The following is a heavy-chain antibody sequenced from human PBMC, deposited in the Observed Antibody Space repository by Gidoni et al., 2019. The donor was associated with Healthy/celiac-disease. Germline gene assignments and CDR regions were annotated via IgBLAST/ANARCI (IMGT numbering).Heavy chain of an antibody. J-gene: IGHJ4*02. V-gene: IGHV4-39*01. CDR1: GGSISSSSYY. Sequence: QLQLQESGAGLVKPSATLSLTCTVSGGSISSSSYYWGWIRQPPGKGLEWIGSIYYSGSTYYNPSLKSRVTISVDTSKNQFSLKLSSVTAADTAVYYCAKSSSSGEGVDYWGQGTLVTVSS. D-gene: IGHD6-6*01. CDR3: AKSSSSGEGVDY. CDR2: IYYSGST.